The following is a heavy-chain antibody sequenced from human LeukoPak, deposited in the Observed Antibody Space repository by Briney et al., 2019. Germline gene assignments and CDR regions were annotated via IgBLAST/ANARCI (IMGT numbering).Heavy chain of an antibody. D-gene: IGHD3-3*01. CDR3: ARGSLLEWSYFDY. Sequence: KASETLSLTCTVSVGSISSYYWSWIRQPPGKGLEWIGYIYYSGSTNYNPSLKSRVTISVDTSKNQFSLKLSSVTAADTAVYYCARGSLLEWSYFDYWGQGTLVTVSS. V-gene: IGHV4-59*01. CDR1: VGSISSYY. J-gene: IGHJ4*02. CDR2: IYYSGST.